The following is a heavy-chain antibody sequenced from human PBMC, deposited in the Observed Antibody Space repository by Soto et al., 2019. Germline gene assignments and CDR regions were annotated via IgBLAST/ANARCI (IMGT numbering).Heavy chain of an antibody. CDR3: ARLRAAGWYMGGYLGY. Sequence: PGGYLRLSCEASGFTFSDYYMSWIRQAPGKGLEYVSYIVSSSAYTNYADSVKGRFTISRDNAKNSLYLEVNSLRAEDTAVYYCARLRAAGWYMGGYLGYWGQGTPVTVSS. D-gene: IGHD6-19*01. CDR2: IVSSSAYT. CDR1: GFTFSDYY. J-gene: IGHJ4*02. V-gene: IGHV3-11*06.